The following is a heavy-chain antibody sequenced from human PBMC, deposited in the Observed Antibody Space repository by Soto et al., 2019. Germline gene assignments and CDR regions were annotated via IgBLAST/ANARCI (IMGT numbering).Heavy chain of an antibody. CDR1: AGSISSYY. V-gene: IGHV4-59*08. D-gene: IGHD4-17*01. J-gene: IGHJ4*02. CDR2: IYYSGRT. CDR3: ARRYGPGFDY. Sequence: SETLSVPCTVSAGSISSYYWSWIRQPPGKGLEWIGYIYYSGRTNYNPSLKRRVTISVDTSKNQYSLKLSSVTAADTAVYYCARRYGPGFDYWGQGTLVTVAS.